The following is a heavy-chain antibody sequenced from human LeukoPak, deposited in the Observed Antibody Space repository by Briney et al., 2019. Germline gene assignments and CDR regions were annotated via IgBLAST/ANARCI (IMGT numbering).Heavy chain of an antibody. D-gene: IGHD5-24*01. CDR3: ARGGVEMATIPFDY. CDR2: INHSGST. J-gene: IGHJ4*02. V-gene: IGHV4-34*01. Sequence: SETLFLTCAVYGGSFRGYYWSWIRQPPGKGLEWIGEINHSGSTNYNPSLKSRVTISVDTSKNQFSLKLSSVTAADTAVYYCARGGVEMATIPFDYWGQGTLVTVSS. CDR1: GGSFRGYY.